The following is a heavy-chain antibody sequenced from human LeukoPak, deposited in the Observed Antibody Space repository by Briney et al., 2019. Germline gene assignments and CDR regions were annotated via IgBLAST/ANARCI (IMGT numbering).Heavy chain of an antibody. D-gene: IGHD3-10*01. CDR3: ARDSSQHYFGSGRPTDS. Sequence: ISYNGDAQQSADSVKGRFTISRDNSKNTLFLQLNSLRPEDTGTYYCARDSSQHYFGSGRPTDSWGQGTLVTVSS. J-gene: IGHJ4*02. V-gene: IGHV3-30-3*01. CDR2: ISYNGDAQ.